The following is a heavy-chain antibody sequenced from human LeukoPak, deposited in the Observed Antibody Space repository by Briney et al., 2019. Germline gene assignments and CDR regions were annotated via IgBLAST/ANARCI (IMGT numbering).Heavy chain of an antibody. CDR1: GVSFSGYY. J-gene: IGHJ5*02. CDR2: INHSGST. D-gene: IGHD6-13*01. CDR3: ARGYGSSSYNWFDP. V-gene: IGHV4-34*01. Sequence: SETLSLTCAVYGVSFSGYYWSWIRQPPGKGLEWIGEINHSGSTNYNPSLKSRVTISVDTSKNQFSLKLSSVTAADTAVYYCARGYGSSSYNWFDPWGQGTLVTVSS.